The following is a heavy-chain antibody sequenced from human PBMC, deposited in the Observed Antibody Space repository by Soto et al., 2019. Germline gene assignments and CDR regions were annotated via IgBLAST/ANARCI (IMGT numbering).Heavy chain of an antibody. CDR3: ATAQRYYYDSSGYQAPFDY. CDR2: FDPEDGET. D-gene: IGHD3-22*01. V-gene: IGHV1-24*01. Sequence: ASVKVSCKVSGYTLTGLSMHWVRQAPGKGLEWMGGFDPEDGETIYAQKFQGRVTMTEDTSTDTAYMELSSLRSEDTAVYYCATAQRYYYDSSGYQAPFDYWGQGTLVTVSS. CDR1: GYTLTGLS. J-gene: IGHJ4*02.